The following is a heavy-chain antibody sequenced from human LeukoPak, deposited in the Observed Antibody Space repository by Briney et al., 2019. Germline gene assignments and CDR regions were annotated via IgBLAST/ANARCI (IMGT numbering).Heavy chain of an antibody. V-gene: IGHV3-53*01. CDR3: ARDLYFGY. CDR1: GFIVSSNY. J-gene: IGHJ4*02. CDR2: IHSGGTT. Sequence: GGSLRLSCAASGFIVSSNYMSWVRQAPGKGLEWVSIIHSGGTTYYADSVKGRFTISRDTSKNTVYLQMNSLRAEDTAVYYCARDLYFGYWGQGTLVTVSS.